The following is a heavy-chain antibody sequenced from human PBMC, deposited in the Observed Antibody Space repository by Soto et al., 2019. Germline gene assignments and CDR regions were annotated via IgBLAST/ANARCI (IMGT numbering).Heavy chain of an antibody. V-gene: IGHV3-30*18. Sequence: PGGSLRLSCAASGFTFSSYGMHWVRQAPGKGLEWVAVISYDGSNKYYADSVKGRFTISRDNSKNTLYLQMNSLRAEDTAVYYCAKTAQKLDWNQYYFDYWGQGTLVTVS. CDR3: AKTAQKLDWNQYYFDY. CDR1: GFTFSSYG. D-gene: IGHD1-1*01. CDR2: ISYDGSNK. J-gene: IGHJ4*02.